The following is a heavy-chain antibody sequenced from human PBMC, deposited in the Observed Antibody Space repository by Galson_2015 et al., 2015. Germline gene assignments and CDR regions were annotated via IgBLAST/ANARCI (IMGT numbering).Heavy chain of an antibody. V-gene: IGHV3-30*03. CDR3: ARAAILCMDV. J-gene: IGHJ6*02. CDR1: GFTFSSYG. Sequence: SLRLSCAASGFTFSSYGMHWVRQAPGKGLEWVAVISYDGSNKYYADSVKGRFTISRDNSKNTLYLQMNSLRAEDTAVYYCARAAILCMDVWGQGTTVTVSS. D-gene: IGHD2-2*01. CDR2: ISYDGSNK.